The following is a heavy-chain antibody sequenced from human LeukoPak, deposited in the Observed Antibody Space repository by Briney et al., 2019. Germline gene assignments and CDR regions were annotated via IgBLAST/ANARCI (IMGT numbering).Heavy chain of an antibody. Sequence: GGSLRLSCEASGFTFDDYAMHWVRHVPGRGPEWVSGSSWNSGSIGYADSVKGRFTISRDNAKNSLYLQMNSLRVEDTALYYCAKDKDFWSGPDSAVFDIWGQGAMVTVSS. V-gene: IGHV3-9*01. CDR3: AKDKDFWSGPDSAVFDI. J-gene: IGHJ3*02. D-gene: IGHD3-3*01. CDR2: SSWNSGSI. CDR1: GFTFDDYA.